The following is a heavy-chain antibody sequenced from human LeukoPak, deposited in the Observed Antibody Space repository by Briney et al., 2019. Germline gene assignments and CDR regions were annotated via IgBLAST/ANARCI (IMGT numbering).Heavy chain of an antibody. V-gene: IGHV3-33*07. CDR2: IWYDGSNK. CDR1: GFTLSRFW. D-gene: IGHD5-18*01. Sequence: PGGSLRLSCAASGFTLSRFWMSWVRQAPGKGLEWVAVIWYDGSNKYYADSVKGRFTISRDNSKNTLYLQMNSLRAEDTAVYYCARDRDTAMVNSYYGMDVWGQGTTVTVSS. J-gene: IGHJ6*02. CDR3: ARDRDTAMVNSYYGMDV.